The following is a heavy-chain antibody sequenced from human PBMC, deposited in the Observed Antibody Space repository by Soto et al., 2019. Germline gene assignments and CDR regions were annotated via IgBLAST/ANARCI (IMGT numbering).Heavy chain of an antibody. V-gene: IGHV3-23*01. CDR1: GFTFSNYA. J-gene: IGHJ5*01. Sequence: EVQLLESGGGLVQPGGSLRLSCAASGFTFSNYAMSWVRQAPGKGLECVSTISTSGGNTHYADSVKGRFSVSRDNSKNTLSLQIDRLRVEDTVVDYCTKDWQDDSWGQGPLVTASS. CDR2: ISTSGGNT. CDR3: TKDWQDDS.